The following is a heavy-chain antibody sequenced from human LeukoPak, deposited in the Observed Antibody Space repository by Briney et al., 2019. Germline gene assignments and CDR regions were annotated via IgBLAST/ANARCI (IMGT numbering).Heavy chain of an antibody. CDR3: ARQGVVACRVH. V-gene: IGHV4-39*01. D-gene: IGHD6-19*01. J-gene: IGHJ4*02. CDR1: GGPISSSSHH. Sequence: SETLSLTCTVSGGPISSSSHHWGWIRQPPRKGLEWIGSIYYSGTTYYNPSLKSRVTISVDTSKNQFSLKLSSVAAADTALYYCARQGVVACRVHWGQGTLVTVSS. CDR2: IYYSGTT.